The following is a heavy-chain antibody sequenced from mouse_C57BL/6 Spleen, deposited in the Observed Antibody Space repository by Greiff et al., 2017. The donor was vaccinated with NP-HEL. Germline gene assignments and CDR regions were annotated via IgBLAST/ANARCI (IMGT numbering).Heavy chain of an antibody. CDR2: INPSTGGT. CDR3: AEGPLLLREFAY. J-gene: IGHJ3*01. V-gene: IGHV1-42*01. Sequence: VQLKESGPELVKPGASVKISCKASGYSFTGYYMNWVKQSPEKSLEWIGEINPSTGGTTYNQKFKAKATLTVDKSSSTAYMQLKSLTSEDSAVYYCAEGPLLLREFAYWGQVTLVTVSA. D-gene: IGHD1-1*01. CDR1: GYSFTGYY.